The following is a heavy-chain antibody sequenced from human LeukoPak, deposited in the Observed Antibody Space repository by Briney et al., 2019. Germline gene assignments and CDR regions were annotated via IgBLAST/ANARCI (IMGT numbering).Heavy chain of an antibody. Sequence: ASVKVSCKASGYTFTGYYMHWVRQAPGQGLEWMGRINPDSGGTNYAQKFQGRVTMTRDTSISTAYMELSRLRSDDTAVYYCARAPYYYDSSGSTLGYWGQGTLVTVPS. D-gene: IGHD3-22*01. CDR1: GYTFTGYY. CDR2: INPDSGGT. CDR3: ARAPYYYDSSGSTLGY. J-gene: IGHJ4*02. V-gene: IGHV1-2*06.